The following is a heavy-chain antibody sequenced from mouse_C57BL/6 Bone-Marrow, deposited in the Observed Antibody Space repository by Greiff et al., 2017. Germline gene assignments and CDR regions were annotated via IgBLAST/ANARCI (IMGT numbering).Heavy chain of an antibody. J-gene: IGHJ1*03. D-gene: IGHD4-1*01. CDR2: ISNGGGST. V-gene: IGHV5-12*01. Sequence: EVHLVESGGGLVQPGGSLKLSCAASGFTFSDYYMYWVRQTPEKRLEWVAYISNGGGSTYYPDTVKGRFTISRDNAKNTLYLQMSRLKSEDTAMYYCAREAGTWYFDVWGTGTTVTVSS. CDR1: GFTFSDYY. CDR3: AREAGTWYFDV.